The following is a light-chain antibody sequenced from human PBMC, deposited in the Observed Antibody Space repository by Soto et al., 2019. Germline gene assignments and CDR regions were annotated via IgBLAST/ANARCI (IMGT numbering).Light chain of an antibody. CDR3: LQDHDSPHT. J-gene: IGKJ1*01. CDR2: AAS. V-gene: IGKV1-6*01. CDR1: QGVGDD. Sequence: AIQMTQSPSSLSASVGDRVTITCRASQGVGDDLGWYQQRPGKAPKVLIYAASTLQSGVPSRFSGSGSGTFFTLTISSLQPDDSATYYCLQDHDSPHTFGQGTKVEIK.